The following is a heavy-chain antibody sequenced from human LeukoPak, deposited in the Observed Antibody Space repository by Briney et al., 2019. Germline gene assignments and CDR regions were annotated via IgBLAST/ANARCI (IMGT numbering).Heavy chain of an antibody. CDR2: INHSGST. J-gene: IGHJ4*02. CDR3: ARGRLDFWSGYYKGGQFDY. D-gene: IGHD3-3*01. CDR1: GGSSNEYY. V-gene: IGHV4-34*01. Sequence: SETLSLTCAVYGGSSNEYYWSWIRQPPGKGLEWIGEINHSGSTNYNLSLKSRLTMSVDMSKNQFSLNLSSVTAADTAVYYCARGRLDFWSGYYKGGQFDYWGQGTLVTVSS.